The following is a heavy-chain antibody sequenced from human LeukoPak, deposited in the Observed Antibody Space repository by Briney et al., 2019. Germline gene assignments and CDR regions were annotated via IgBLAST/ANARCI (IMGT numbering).Heavy chain of an antibody. J-gene: IGHJ5*02. CDR3: ARQKGRYFDRRGGFDP. Sequence: GSLRLSCAASGFTFSSYGMHWVRQAPGKGLEWIGEINHSGSTNYNPSLKSRVTISVDTSKNQFSLKLSSVTAADTAVYYCARQKGRYFDRRGGFDPWGQGTLVTVSS. D-gene: IGHD3-9*01. CDR1: GFTFSSYG. CDR2: INHSGST. V-gene: IGHV4-34*01.